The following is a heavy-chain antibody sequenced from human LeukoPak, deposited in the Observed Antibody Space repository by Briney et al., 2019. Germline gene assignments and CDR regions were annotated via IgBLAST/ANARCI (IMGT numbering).Heavy chain of an antibody. D-gene: IGHD2-2*01. CDR1: GGSISSGDYY. Sequence: SETLSLTCTVSGGSISSGDYYWRWIRQPPGKGLEWIGYIYYSGSTYYNPSLKSRVTISVDTSKNQFSLKLSSVTAADTAVYYCARASSSTSSHFDYWGQGTLVTVSS. V-gene: IGHV4-30-4*01. J-gene: IGHJ4*02. CDR2: IYYSGST. CDR3: ARASSSTSSHFDY.